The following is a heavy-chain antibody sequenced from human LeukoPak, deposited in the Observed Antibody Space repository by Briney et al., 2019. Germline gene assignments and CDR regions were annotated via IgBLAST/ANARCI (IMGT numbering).Heavy chain of an antibody. CDR2: ISAYNGNT. V-gene: IGHV1-18*01. CDR3: ARDFCDSSGPLPVNRGDY. CDR1: GYTFTSYG. Sequence: ASMKVSCKASGYTFTSYGISWVRQAPGQGLEWMGWISAYNGNTKYAQKLQGRVTMTTDTSTSTAYMELRSLRSDDTAVYYSARDFCDSSGPLPVNRGDYWGQGTLVTVSS. D-gene: IGHD3-22*01. J-gene: IGHJ4*02.